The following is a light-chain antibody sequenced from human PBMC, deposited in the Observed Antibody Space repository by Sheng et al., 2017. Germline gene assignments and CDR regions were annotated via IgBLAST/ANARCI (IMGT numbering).Light chain of an antibody. CDR1: RFNIGSNT. CDR2: SNN. J-gene: IGLJ3*02. CDR3: TSWDDSLDGLCL. V-gene: IGLV1-44*01. Sequence: QSVLTQPPSASGTPGXRVTISCSGSRFNIGSNTVNWYQQLPGTAPKLLIYSNNQRPSGVPDRFSGSKSGTSASLAISGLQSEDEADYYCTSWDDSLDGLCLFGGGTKLTVL.